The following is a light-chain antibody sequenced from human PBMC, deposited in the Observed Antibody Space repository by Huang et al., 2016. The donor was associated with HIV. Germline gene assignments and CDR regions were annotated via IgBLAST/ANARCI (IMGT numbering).Light chain of an antibody. CDR1: QSISIY. CDR2: AAS. Sequence: DIQVTQSPSSLPASVGDRVTITCRSSQSISIYLNWYQQKPGKAPKLLIYAASSLQSGVPSRFSGSGSGTDFTLTISSLQPDDYATYYCQQSYGTLWTFGQGTKVEIK. J-gene: IGKJ1*01. CDR3: QQSYGTLWT. V-gene: IGKV1-39*01.